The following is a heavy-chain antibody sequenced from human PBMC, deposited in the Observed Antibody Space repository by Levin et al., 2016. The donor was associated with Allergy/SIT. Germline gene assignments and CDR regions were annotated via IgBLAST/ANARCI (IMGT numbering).Heavy chain of an antibody. CDR1: GYTFTSSA. V-gene: IGHV1-58*01. D-gene: IGHD6-13*01. CDR3: AAGPAIAAAGTYHYYYGMDV. Sequence: ASVKVSCKASGYTFTSSAVQWVRQARGQRLEWIGWIVVGSGNTNYAQKFQERVTITRDMSTSTAYMELSSLRSEDTAVYYCAAGPAIAAAGTYHYYYGMDVWGQGTTVTVSS. J-gene: IGHJ6*02. CDR2: IVVGSGNT.